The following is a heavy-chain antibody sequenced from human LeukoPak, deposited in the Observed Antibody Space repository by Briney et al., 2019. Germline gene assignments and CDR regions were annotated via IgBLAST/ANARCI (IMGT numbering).Heavy chain of an antibody. J-gene: IGHJ6*03. CDR2: INPNSGGT. CDR1: GYTFTGYY. Sequence: ASVKVSCKASGYTFTGYYMHWVRQAPGQGLEWMGWINPNSGGTNYAQKFQGRVTMTRDTSISTAYMELSRLRSGDTAVYYRASFDYVWGSYPDHYYYYYYMDVWGKGTTVTVSS. D-gene: IGHD3-16*02. CDR3: ASFDYVWGSYPDHYYYYYYMDV. V-gene: IGHV1-2*02.